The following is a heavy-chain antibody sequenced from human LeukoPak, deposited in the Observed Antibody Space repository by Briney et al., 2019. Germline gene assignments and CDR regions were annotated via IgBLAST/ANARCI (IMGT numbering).Heavy chain of an antibody. CDR2: ISGSNNDI. Sequence: GGSLRLSCAASGFPFSIYTMNWVRQAPGKGLEWVSSISGSNNDIYYADSVKGRFTISRDNAKNSLYLQMNSLRAEDTAVYYCATDYYCSGGSCYPPDWGQGTLVTVSS. J-gene: IGHJ4*02. V-gene: IGHV3-21*01. CDR1: GFPFSIYT. CDR3: ATDYYCSGGSCYPPD. D-gene: IGHD2-15*01.